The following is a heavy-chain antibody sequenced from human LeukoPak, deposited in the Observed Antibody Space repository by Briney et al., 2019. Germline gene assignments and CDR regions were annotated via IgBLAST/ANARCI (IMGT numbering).Heavy chain of an antibody. CDR2: IDRSSNYI. CDR3: ASLAVD. Sequence: GGSLRLSCVASGFTFSTYIMNWVRQAPGKGLEWVSSIDRSSNYIYYADSVKGRFTISRDNAKNSLYLQMNSLRAEDTAVYYCASLAVDWGQGTLVTVSS. D-gene: IGHD2-15*01. CDR1: GFTFSTYI. V-gene: IGHV3-21*01. J-gene: IGHJ4*02.